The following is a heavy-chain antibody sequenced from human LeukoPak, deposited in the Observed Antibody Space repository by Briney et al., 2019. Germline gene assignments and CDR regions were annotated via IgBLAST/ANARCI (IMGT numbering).Heavy chain of an antibody. V-gene: IGHV1-2*02. CDR1: GYTFTGYY. J-gene: IGHJ4*02. CDR3: ARVRYRLAETYIDY. D-gene: IGHD3-16*01. Sequence: ASVKVSCKASGYTFTGYYIHWVRQAPGQGLEWMGWINPNSGDTNYAQKFQGRVTMTRDTSISTAYMALSRLRSDDTAVYYCARVRYRLAETYIDYWGQGTLVTVSS. CDR2: INPNSGDT.